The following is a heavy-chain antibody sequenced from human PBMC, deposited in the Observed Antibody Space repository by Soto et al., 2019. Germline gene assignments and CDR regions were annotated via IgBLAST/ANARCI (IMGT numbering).Heavy chain of an antibody. CDR1: GGSISSSNW. J-gene: IGHJ5*02. D-gene: IGHD3-10*01. CDR2: IYHSGST. Sequence: QVQLQESGPGLVKPSGTLSLTCAVSGGSISSSNWWSWVRQPPGKGLEWIGEIYHSGSTNYNPSLQRRATXPXAXSXXQFSLKLSSVTAADTAVYYCARSYMVRGVANWFDPWGPGTLVTVSS. V-gene: IGHV4-4*02. CDR3: ARSYMVRGVANWFDP.